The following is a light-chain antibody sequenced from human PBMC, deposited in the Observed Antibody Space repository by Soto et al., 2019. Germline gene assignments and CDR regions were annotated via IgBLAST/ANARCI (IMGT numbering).Light chain of an antibody. CDR1: SSDVGGYNF. Sequence: QSALTQPASVSGSPGQSITISGTGTSSDVGGYNFVSWYQQHPGKVTKLMIFDVNRRASRVSDRFSGSKSGNTASLTISALQAEDEGDYYCCSYTSSSTHVFGSGTKLTVL. CDR3: CSYTSSSTHV. CDR2: DVN. J-gene: IGLJ1*01. V-gene: IGLV2-14*03.